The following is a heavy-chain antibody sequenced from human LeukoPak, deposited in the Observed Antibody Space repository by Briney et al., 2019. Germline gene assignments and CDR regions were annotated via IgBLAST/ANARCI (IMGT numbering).Heavy chain of an antibody. CDR1: GYTFTSYA. J-gene: IGHJ4*02. CDR2: INAGNGNT. CDR3: ARDVAPYYYDSSGSNFDY. Sequence: ASVKVSCKVSGYTFTSYAMHWVRQAPGQRLEWMGWINAGNGNTKYSQKFQGRVTITRDTSASTAYMELRSLRSDDTAVYYCARDVAPYYYDSSGSNFDYWGQGTLVTVSS. D-gene: IGHD3-22*01. V-gene: IGHV1-3*01.